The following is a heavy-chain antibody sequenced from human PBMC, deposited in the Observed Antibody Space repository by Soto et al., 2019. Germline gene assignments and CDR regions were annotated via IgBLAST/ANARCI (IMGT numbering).Heavy chain of an antibody. CDR3: ARDNGDYETPLLVDY. Sequence: ASVKVSCKASGYTFTSYGISWVRQAPGQGLEWMGWISAYNGNTNYAQKLQGRVTMTTDTSTSTAYMELRSLRSDDTAVYYCARDNGDYETPLLVDYWGQGTLVTVSS. CDR2: ISAYNGNT. CDR1: GYTFTSYG. V-gene: IGHV1-18*01. D-gene: IGHD4-17*01. J-gene: IGHJ4*02.